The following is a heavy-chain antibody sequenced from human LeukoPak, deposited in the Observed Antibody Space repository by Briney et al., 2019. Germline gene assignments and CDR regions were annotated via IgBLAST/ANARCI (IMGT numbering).Heavy chain of an antibody. CDR2: LSRGGSTT. V-gene: IGHV3-23*01. D-gene: IGHD6-13*01. Sequence: GGSLRLSCAGTGFAFNMFAIDWVRQAPGKGLEWVSGLSRGGSTTNYADSVKGRFTISRDNSKNIVTLQMNSLWAEDTAVYYCAKGAPTVAAGSDLWGQGTLVLVSA. CDR1: GFAFNMFA. CDR3: AKGAPTVAAGSDL. J-gene: IGHJ5*02.